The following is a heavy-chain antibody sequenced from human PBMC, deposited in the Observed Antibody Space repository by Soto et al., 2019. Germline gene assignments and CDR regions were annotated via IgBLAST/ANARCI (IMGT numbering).Heavy chain of an antibody. CDR1: GYTFTGYY. CDR3: AEENVGGTRIDF. J-gene: IGHJ4*02. Sequence: QAQLVQSGAEVKKPGASVKVSCKASGYTFTGYYINWVRQAPGQGLEWMGWMNPNSGNTGYAQNFQGRVTMTRDNSRTTVYMQLTSLRDDDSAVYYCAEENVGGTRIDFWGQGPRVTVSS. D-gene: IGHD1-26*01. V-gene: IGHV1-8*02. CDR2: MNPNSGNT.